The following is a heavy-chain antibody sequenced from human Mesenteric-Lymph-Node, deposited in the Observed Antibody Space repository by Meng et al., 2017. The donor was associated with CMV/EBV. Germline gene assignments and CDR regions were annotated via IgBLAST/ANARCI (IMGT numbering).Heavy chain of an antibody. Sequence: GGSLRLSCAASGFTFDDYGMSWVRQAPGKGLEWVSGINWNGGSTGYADSVKGRFTISRDNSKNTLYLQMNSLRAEDTAVYYCARERRLGYCSSTSCYTYYYYYGMDVWGQGTTVTVSS. CDR3: ARERRLGYCSSTSCYTYYYYYGMDV. J-gene: IGHJ6*02. V-gene: IGHV3-20*04. D-gene: IGHD2-2*02. CDR1: GFTFDDYG. CDR2: INWNGGST.